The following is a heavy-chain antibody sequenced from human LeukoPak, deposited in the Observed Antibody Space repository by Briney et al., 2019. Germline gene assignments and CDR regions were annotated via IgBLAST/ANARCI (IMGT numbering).Heavy chain of an antibody. J-gene: IGHJ4*02. CDR2: ISYDGSNK. D-gene: IGHD3-3*01. Sequence: GGSLRLSCAASGFTFSSYAMHWVRQAPGKGLEWVAVISYDGSNKYYADSVKGRFTISRDNSKNTLYLQMNSLRAEDTAVYYCAKVSGGPRITIFGVVPPDFDYWGQGTLVTVSS. CDR1: GFTFSSYA. V-gene: IGHV3-30-3*01. CDR3: AKVSGGPRITIFGVVPPDFDY.